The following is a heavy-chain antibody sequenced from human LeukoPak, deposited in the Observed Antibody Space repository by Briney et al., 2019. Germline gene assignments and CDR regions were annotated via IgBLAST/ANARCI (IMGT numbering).Heavy chain of an antibody. Sequence: GGSLRLSSAASGFTFSSYWMSWVRRAPGKGLEWVANIKQDGSEKYYADSVKGRFTISRDNAKNSLYLQMNSLRAEDTAVYYCARDSSSRRDVFSMDVWGQGTTVTVSS. J-gene: IGHJ6*02. CDR3: ARDSSSRRDVFSMDV. V-gene: IGHV3-7*01. CDR1: GFTFSSYW. D-gene: IGHD3-3*01. CDR2: IKQDGSEK.